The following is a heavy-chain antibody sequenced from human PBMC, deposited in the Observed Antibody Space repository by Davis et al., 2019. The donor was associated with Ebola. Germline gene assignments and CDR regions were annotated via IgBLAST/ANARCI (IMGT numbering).Heavy chain of an antibody. CDR3: AKGGAVSSQSSGRGYFDS. CDR2: ISSSGGST. CDR1: GFTFSNYW. Sequence: PGGSLRLSCAASGFTFSNYWMHWVRQAPGKGLEWVSSISSSGGSTNYADSVKGRFTISRDNSRNTLYLQMNSLTADDTAVYYCAKGGAVSSQSSGRGYFDSWGQGTLATVSS. V-gene: IGHV3-23*01. D-gene: IGHD6-13*01. J-gene: IGHJ4*02.